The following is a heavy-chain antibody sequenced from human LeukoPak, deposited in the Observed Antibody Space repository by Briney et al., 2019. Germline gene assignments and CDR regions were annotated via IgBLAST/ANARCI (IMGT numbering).Heavy chain of an antibody. CDR3: ARHRGYCSGSRCYSVWFDP. V-gene: IGHV4-39*01. CDR2: IYYTGSI. J-gene: IGHJ5*02. D-gene: IGHD2-15*01. CDR1: GGSVSSTSYY. Sequence: SETPSLTCTVSGGSVSSTSYYWGWNRQSPGKGLEWIGSIYYTGSIYYNPSLRSRVTTSVDTSKNQFSLKLSSVTAADTAVYYCARHRGYCSGSRCYSVWFDPWGQGTLVTVSS.